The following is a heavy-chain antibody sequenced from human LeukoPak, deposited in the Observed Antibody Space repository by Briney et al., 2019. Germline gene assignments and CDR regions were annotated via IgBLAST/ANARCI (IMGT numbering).Heavy chain of an antibody. V-gene: IGHV3-30*02. D-gene: IGHD3-22*01. Sequence: GGSLRLSCAASGFTFSSSGMHWVRQAPGKGLEWVAFTRYDGSNKYYADSVKGRFTISRDNAKNSLYLQMNSLRAEDTAVYYCARGHYYDSSGYYVGSYWGQGTLVTVSS. CDR3: ARGHYYDSSGYYVGSY. CDR1: GFTFSSSG. CDR2: TRYDGSNK. J-gene: IGHJ4*02.